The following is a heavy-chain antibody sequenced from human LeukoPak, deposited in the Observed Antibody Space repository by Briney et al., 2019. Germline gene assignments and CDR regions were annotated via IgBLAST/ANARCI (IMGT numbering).Heavy chain of an antibody. V-gene: IGHV4-39*07. Sequence: PSETLSLTCTVSGGSISSTSYYWGWIRQPPGKGLEWLGSIYYSGSTNYNPSLKSRVTISVDTSKNQFSLKLSSVTAADTAVYYCARGMYCSSTSCYGPDAFDIWGQGTMVTVSS. D-gene: IGHD2-2*01. CDR2: IYYSGST. CDR1: GGSISSTSYY. J-gene: IGHJ3*02. CDR3: ARGMYCSSTSCYGPDAFDI.